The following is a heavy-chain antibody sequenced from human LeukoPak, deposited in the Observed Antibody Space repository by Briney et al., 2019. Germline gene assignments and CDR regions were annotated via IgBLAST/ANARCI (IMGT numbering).Heavy chain of an antibody. D-gene: IGHD3-10*01. CDR2: IEPSKSYT. CDR1: GYSFTSYW. V-gene: IGHV5-10-1*01. CDR3: AGLRRGSGVPY. Sequence: GESLKISCKASGYSFTSYWISWVPQMPGKGLEWMGRIEPSKSYTNYSPSFQGHVTISADKSISTAYLQWSSLKASDTAMYYCAGLRRGSGVPYWGQGTLVTVSS. J-gene: IGHJ4*02.